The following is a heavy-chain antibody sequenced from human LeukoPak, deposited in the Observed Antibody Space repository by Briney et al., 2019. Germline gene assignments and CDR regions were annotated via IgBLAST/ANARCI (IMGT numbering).Heavy chain of an antibody. CDR1: GGSISSYH. CDR3: ASGYCGGDCPYHAFDI. J-gene: IGHJ3*02. D-gene: IGHD2-21*02. Sequence: PSETLSLTCTVSGGSISSYHWSWLRQPPGRGREGIGYIYYGRTTNYNPSLKSRVAISVDKSKNQFSLKLSSVTAADMAVYYCASGYCGGDCPYHAFDIWGQGTMVTVSS. CDR2: IYYGRTT. V-gene: IGHV4-59*13.